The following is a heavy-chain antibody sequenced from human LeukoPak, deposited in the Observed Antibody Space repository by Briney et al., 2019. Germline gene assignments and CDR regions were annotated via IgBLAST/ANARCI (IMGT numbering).Heavy chain of an antibody. Sequence: GGSLRLSCAASGFTFDDYAMHWVRQAPGKGLEWVSGISWNSGSIGYADSVKGRFTISRDNAKNSLYLQMNSLRAEDMALYYCAKDGDGDYAKGLFDYWGQGTLVTVPS. CDR1: GFTFDDYA. J-gene: IGHJ4*02. CDR2: ISWNSGSI. D-gene: IGHD4-17*01. V-gene: IGHV3-9*03. CDR3: AKDGDGDYAKGLFDY.